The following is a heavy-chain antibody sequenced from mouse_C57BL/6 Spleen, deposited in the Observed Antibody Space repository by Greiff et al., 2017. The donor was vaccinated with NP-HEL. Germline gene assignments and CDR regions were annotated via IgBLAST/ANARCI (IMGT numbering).Heavy chain of an antibody. V-gene: IGHV1-15*01. CDR2: IDPETGGT. CDR3: TGSSSYYFDY. CDR1: GYTFTDYE. D-gene: IGHD1-1*01. J-gene: IGHJ2*01. Sequence: VQLQQSGAELVRPGASVTLSCKASGYTFTDYEMHWVKLTPVHGLEWIGAIDPETGGTAYNQKFKGKAILTADKSSSTAYMELRSLTSEDSAVYYCTGSSSYYFDYWGQGTTLTVSS.